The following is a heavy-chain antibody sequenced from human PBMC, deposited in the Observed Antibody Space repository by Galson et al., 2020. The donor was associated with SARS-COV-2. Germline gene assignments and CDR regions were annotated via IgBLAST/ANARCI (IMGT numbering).Heavy chain of an antibody. CDR2: ISYDGSNK. J-gene: IGHJ4*02. CDR3: AKDFFGSSSSGRGPFDY. Sequence: GESLKISCAASGFTFRSYGMHWVRQAPGKGLEWVAVISYDGSNKYYADSVKGRFTISRDNSKNTLYLQMNSLRAEDTAVYYCAKDFFGSSSSGRGPFDYWGQGTLVTVSS. D-gene: IGHD6-6*01. V-gene: IGHV3-30*18. CDR1: GFTFRSYG.